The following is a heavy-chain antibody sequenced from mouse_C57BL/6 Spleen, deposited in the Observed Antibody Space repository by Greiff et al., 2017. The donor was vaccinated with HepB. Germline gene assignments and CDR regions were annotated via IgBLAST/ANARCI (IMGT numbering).Heavy chain of an antibody. Sequence: EVQLQQSGPELVKPGASVKISCKASGYTFTDYYMNWVKQSHGKSLEWIGDINPNNGGTSYNQKFKGKATLTVDKSSSTAYMELRSLTSEDSAVYYCARPYYYAMDYWGQGTSVTVSS. CDR2: INPNNGGT. V-gene: IGHV1-26*01. CDR1: GYTFTDYY. J-gene: IGHJ4*01. CDR3: ARPYYYAMDY.